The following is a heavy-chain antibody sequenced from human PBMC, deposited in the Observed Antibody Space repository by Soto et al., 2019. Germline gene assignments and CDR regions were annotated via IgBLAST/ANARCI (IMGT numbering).Heavy chain of an antibody. Sequence: TSGTLSLTCSVSGGSINNYSLCWVRQTPGKXLEWVGYISYTGRTNYNPYLMSRVAISLDTSKNKFSLILRFVMTADTAVYYCARSLESSGYYSAYGWFDPWGQGTLVTVSS. CDR3: ARSLESSGYYSAYGWFDP. D-gene: IGHD3-22*01. CDR2: ISYTGRT. J-gene: IGHJ5*02. CDR1: GGSINNYS. V-gene: IGHV4-59*01.